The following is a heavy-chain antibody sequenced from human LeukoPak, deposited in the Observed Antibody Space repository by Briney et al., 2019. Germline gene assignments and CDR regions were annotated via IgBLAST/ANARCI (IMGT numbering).Heavy chain of an antibody. Sequence: GGSLRLSCAASGFTFSDYWMTWIRQAPGKGLEWVANIKQDGSKKYYVDSVKGRFTISRDNAKNSLYLQMNSLRVDDTALYYCARAGYTYTTLYYWGQGTLVTVSS. CDR2: IKQDGSKK. J-gene: IGHJ4*02. CDR1: GFTFSDYW. D-gene: IGHD5-18*01. V-gene: IGHV3-7*01. CDR3: ARAGYTYTTLYY.